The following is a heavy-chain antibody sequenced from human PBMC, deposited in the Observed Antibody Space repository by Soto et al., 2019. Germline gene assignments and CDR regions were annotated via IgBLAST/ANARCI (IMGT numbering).Heavy chain of an antibody. CDR3: TTADYNSSGWWGYYFDY. D-gene: IGHD6-19*01. V-gene: IGHV3-15*01. CDR2: IKSKTDGGTT. CDR1: GFTFSNAW. J-gene: IGHJ4*02. Sequence: GGSLRLSCAASGFTFSNAWMSWVRQAPGKGLEWVGRIKSKTDGGTTDYAAPVKGRFTISTDDSKNTLYLQMNSLKTEDTAVYYCTTADYNSSGWWGYYFDYWGQGTLVTVSS.